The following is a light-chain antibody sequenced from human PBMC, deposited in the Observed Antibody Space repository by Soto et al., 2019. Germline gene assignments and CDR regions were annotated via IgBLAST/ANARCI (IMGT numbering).Light chain of an antibody. J-gene: IGKJ5*01. CDR3: QQYSRYSIT. Sequence: DIQMTHSPSSLSASVGDRVAITCRASHSISRWLAWYQQKSGKAPKFLIYDASSLESGVPSRFSGSGSGTEFTLTISSLQPDDFATYYCQQYSRYSITFGQGTRLEIK. V-gene: IGKV1-5*01. CDR1: HSISRW. CDR2: DAS.